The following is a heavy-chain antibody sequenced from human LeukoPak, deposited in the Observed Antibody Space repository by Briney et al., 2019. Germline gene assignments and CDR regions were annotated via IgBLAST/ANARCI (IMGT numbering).Heavy chain of an antibody. CDR3: AKDSGTYGYRYFDL. CDR2: IGHDGTTE. CDR1: GLTFSNYG. V-gene: IGHV3-30*02. J-gene: IGHJ2*01. D-gene: IGHD5-18*01. Sequence: QAGGSLRLSCEVSGLTFSNYGIQWVRQAPGKGLEWVAFIGHDGTTEYYTDSVKGRFTVSRDNSKNTVHLQMNSLRAEDTAVFYCAKDSGTYGYRYFDLWGRGTRVIVSS.